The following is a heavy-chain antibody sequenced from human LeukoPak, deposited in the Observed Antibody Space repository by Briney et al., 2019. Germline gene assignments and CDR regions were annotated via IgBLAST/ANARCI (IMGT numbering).Heavy chain of an antibody. J-gene: IGHJ6*02. CDR1: GFTFDDYA. Sequence: PGGSLRLSCAASGFTFDDYAMHWVRQAPGKGLEWVSLISGDGGSTYYADSVKGRFTISRDNSKNSLYLQMNSLRTEDTALYYCAKDKGSGGSYGLDYYYGMDVWGQGTTVTVSS. CDR2: ISGDGGST. CDR3: AKDKGSGGSYGLDYYYGMDV. D-gene: IGHD2-15*01. V-gene: IGHV3-43*02.